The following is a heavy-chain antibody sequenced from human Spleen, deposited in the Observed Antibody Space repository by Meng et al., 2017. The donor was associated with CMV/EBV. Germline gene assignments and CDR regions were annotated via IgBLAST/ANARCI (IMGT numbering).Heavy chain of an antibody. CDR3: ARHRSGGDSEFDY. Sequence: GSLRLSCAASGFTVNNNCMSWVRQAPGKGLEWVSTLYSGGSTYYADSVKGQFTISRDNSKNTLYLQMNSLRAEDTAVYYCARHRSGGDSEFDYWGQGALVTVSS. V-gene: IGHV3-66*04. CDR1: GFTVNNNC. CDR2: LYSGGST. D-gene: IGHD1-26*01. J-gene: IGHJ4*02.